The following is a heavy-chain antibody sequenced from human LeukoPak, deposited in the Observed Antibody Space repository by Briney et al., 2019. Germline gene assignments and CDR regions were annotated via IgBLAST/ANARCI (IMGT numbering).Heavy chain of an antibody. J-gene: IGHJ4*02. CDR3: AGETDSTLFDY. Sequence: GGSLRLSCAASGFTFSSYEMNWVRQAPGKGLEWVSYISSSGTTIYYADSVKGRFTISRDNAKNSLYLQMNSLRAEDTAVYYCAGETDSTLFDYWGQGTLVTVSS. CDR1: GFTFSSYE. D-gene: IGHD2-2*01. V-gene: IGHV3-48*03. CDR2: ISSSGTTI.